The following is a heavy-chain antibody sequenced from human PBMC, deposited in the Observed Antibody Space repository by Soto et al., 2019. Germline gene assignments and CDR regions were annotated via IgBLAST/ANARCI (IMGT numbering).Heavy chain of an antibody. CDR1: GYTFTDYF. Sequence: QVQLVQSGAEVKKPGASVKVSCKASGYTFTDYFLHWVRQAPGQGLEWMGWVNPNSGGTSYAQKFKDWVTMTRDTSINTAYMELRRLRSDDTARYFGARETRMTACDMWGQGTIFTVSS. V-gene: IGHV1-2*04. J-gene: IGHJ3*02. D-gene: IGHD2-15*01. CDR3: ARETRMTACDM. CDR2: VNPNSGGT.